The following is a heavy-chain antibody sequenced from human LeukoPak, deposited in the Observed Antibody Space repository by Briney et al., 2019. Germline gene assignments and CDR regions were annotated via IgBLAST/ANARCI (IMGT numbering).Heavy chain of an antibody. Sequence: SETLSLTCAVYGGSFSGYYWSWSRQPPGKGLEWIGEINHSGSTNYNPSLKSRVTISVDTSKNQFSLKLSSVTAADTAVYYCARGRGYSYGLPDYWGQGTLVTVSS. V-gene: IGHV4-34*01. CDR1: GGSFSGYY. CDR2: INHSGST. D-gene: IGHD5-18*01. J-gene: IGHJ4*02. CDR3: ARGRGYSYGLPDY.